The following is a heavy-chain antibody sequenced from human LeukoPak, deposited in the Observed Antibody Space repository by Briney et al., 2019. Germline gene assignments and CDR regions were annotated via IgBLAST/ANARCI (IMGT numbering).Heavy chain of an antibody. J-gene: IGHJ4*02. Sequence: ASVKTSCKASGCTFTSYYMHWVRQAPGQGLEWMGIINPSGGSTSYAQKFQGRVTMTRDTSTSTVYMELSSLRSEDTAVYYCARISSSGWYDYWGQGTLVTVSS. CDR1: GCTFTSYY. CDR3: ARISSSGWYDY. CDR2: INPSGGST. D-gene: IGHD6-19*01. V-gene: IGHV1-46*01.